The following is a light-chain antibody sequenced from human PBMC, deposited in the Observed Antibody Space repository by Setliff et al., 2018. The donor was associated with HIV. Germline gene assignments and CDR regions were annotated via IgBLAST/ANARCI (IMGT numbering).Light chain of an antibody. CDR1: TGAVTSDYY. J-gene: IGLJ2*01. CDR3: LLQYDSARV. Sequence: QAVLTQAPSLTVSPGGTVTLTCASSTGAVTSDYYPYWFQQKAGQAPRALIYNINNKHSWTPARFSGSLLGGKAALTLSGVQPEDEADYYCLLQYDSARVFGGGTKGTV. V-gene: IGLV7-43*01. CDR2: NIN.